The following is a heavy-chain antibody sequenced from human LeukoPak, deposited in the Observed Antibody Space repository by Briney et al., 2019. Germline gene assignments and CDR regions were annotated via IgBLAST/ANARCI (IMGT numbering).Heavy chain of an antibody. J-gene: IGHJ5*02. CDR1: GDSISSGDYY. CDR2: ISYSGST. CDR3: ARSVAAAGTGFAGFDP. D-gene: IGHD6-13*01. Sequence: SETLSLTCTVSGDSISSGDYYWSWLRQPPGKGLEWIGYISYSGSTYYDPSLKSRLTISVDTSKNQFSLRLSSVTAADTAVYYCARSVAAAGTGFAGFDPWGQGTLVTVSS. V-gene: IGHV4-30-4*01.